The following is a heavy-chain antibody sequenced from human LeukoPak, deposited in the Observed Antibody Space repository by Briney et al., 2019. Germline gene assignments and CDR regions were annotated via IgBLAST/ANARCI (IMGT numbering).Heavy chain of an antibody. V-gene: IGHV1-8*01. CDR3: ATGIAAAGTYYYYYYGMDV. D-gene: IGHD6-13*01. CDR1: GYTFASYD. CDR2: MNPNSGNT. Sequence: ASVKVACKASGYTFASYDINWVRQATGQGLEWMGWMNPNSGNTGYAQKFQGRVTMTRNTSISTAYMELSSLRSEDTAVYYCATGIAAAGTYYYYYYGMDVWGQGTTVTVSS. J-gene: IGHJ6*02.